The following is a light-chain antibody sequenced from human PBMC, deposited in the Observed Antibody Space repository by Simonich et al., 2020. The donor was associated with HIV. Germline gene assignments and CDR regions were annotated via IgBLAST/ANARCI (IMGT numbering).Light chain of an antibody. Sequence: SYELTQPPSVSVSPGQTARITCSGDALPKQYAYCYQQKPGQAPLLVIYKDSKRPSGIPERFSGSSSGTTVTLTISGVQAEDEADYYCQSADSSGTWVFGGGTKLTVL. CDR2: KDS. J-gene: IGLJ3*02. CDR3: QSADSSGTWV. V-gene: IGLV3-25*03. CDR1: ALPKQY.